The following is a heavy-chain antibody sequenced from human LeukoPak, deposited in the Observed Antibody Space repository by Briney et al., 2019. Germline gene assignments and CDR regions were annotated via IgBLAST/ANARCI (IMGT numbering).Heavy chain of an antibody. CDR3: TSLRTAVAHAGEAYDV. CDR1: GFTFSHYW. V-gene: IGHV3-7*01. J-gene: IGHJ3*01. CDR2: IKQDGSDK. D-gene: IGHD2-15*01. Sequence: AGGSLRLSCEASGFTFSHYWMSWVRQAPGKGPEWVANIKQDGSDKYYADSVKGRYTVSRDNAKNSLYLQMNSLRAEDTAVYYCTSLRTAVAHAGEAYDVWGQGTLVTVSS.